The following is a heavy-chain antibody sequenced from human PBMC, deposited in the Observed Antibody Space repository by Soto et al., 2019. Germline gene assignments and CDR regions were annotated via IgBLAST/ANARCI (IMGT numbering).Heavy chain of an antibody. J-gene: IGHJ4*02. V-gene: IGHV6-1*01. CDR1: GDSVSSNTAA. CDR2: TYYMSNWRH. Sequence: SHTLSLTCAISGDSVSSNTAAWNWIRSSPSRGLEWLGRTYYMSNWRHDYAVSVKSRITVNPDTSKNHFSLQLNSVTPDDTAVYSCARGVAGTGFDLWGQGTLVTISS. CDR3: ARGVAGTGFDL. D-gene: IGHD6-19*01.